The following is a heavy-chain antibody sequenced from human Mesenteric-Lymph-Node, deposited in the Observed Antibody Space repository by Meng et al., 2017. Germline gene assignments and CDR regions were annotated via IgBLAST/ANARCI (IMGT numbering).Heavy chain of an antibody. J-gene: IGHJ4*02. CDR1: GFTFSNNW. V-gene: IGHV3-74*01. CDR2: INGDGSST. CDR3: ARGPPVAANGNHFDY. D-gene: IGHD6-19*01. Sequence: GESLKISCAASGFTFSNNWIHWVRQAPGKGLVWVSRINGDGSSTSYADSVKGRFTISRDNAKSTLYLQMNSLRAEDTAVYHCARGPPVAANGNHFDYWGQGTLVTVSS.